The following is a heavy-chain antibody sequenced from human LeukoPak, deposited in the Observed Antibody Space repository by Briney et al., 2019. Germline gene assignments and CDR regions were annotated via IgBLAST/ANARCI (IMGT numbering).Heavy chain of an antibody. CDR3: ARNYDRRSYYYYGMDV. CDR1: GYTFTGYY. CDR2: INPNSGGT. V-gene: IGHV1-2*04. Sequence: GASVKVSCKASGYTFTGYYMHWVRQAPGQGLEWMGWINPNSGGTNYAQKFQGWVTMTRDTAISTAYMELNRLRSDDTAVYYCARNYDRRSYYYYGMDVWGQGTTVTVSS. J-gene: IGHJ6*02. D-gene: IGHD3-22*01.